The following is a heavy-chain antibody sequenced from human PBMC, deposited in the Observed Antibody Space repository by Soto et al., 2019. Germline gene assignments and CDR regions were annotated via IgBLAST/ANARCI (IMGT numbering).Heavy chain of an antibody. D-gene: IGHD2-15*01. CDR3: AKVFCSGGSCPTYYSYMDV. CDR2: IRSRGGST. Sequence: EVQLLESGGGLVQPGGSLTLSCAASGFTFTNYDMRWVRQPPGKGLERVSVIRSRGGSTNYAGSVKGRFTVSRDNSKNTLYLQMNSLRAEDTAVYYCAKVFCSGGSCPTYYSYMDVWCKGTTVTVSS. V-gene: IGHV3-23*01. CDR1: GFTFTNYD. J-gene: IGHJ6*03.